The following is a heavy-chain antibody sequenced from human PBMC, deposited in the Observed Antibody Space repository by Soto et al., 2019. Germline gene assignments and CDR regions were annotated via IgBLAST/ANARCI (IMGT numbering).Heavy chain of an antibody. CDR3: ARVKGGTTRRAFDS. D-gene: IGHD1-7*01. CDR2: IYDNGGA. CDR1: GDSIGSGGYY. Sequence: SETLSLTCTVSGDSIGSGGYYWSWIRQHPGKGLEWIGYIYDNGGAYYSPSLEGRVVISVDRSENQFSLRLSSVTAADPAVYYCARVKGGTTRRAFDSWGQGTLVTVSS. V-gene: IGHV4-31*03. J-gene: IGHJ4*02.